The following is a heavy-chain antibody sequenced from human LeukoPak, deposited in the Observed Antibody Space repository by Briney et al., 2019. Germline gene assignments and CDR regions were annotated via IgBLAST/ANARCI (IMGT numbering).Heavy chain of an antibody. Sequence: SETLSLTCTVSGGSISTYYWSWIWQPPGKGLEWIGYIYCSGSTNYNPSLKSRVTISVDTSKNQFSLKLSSVTAADTAVYYCARDTSYLDYWGQGTLVTVSS. CDR1: GGSISTYY. D-gene: IGHD2/OR15-2a*01. CDR3: ARDTSYLDY. V-gene: IGHV4-59*01. J-gene: IGHJ4*02. CDR2: IYCSGST.